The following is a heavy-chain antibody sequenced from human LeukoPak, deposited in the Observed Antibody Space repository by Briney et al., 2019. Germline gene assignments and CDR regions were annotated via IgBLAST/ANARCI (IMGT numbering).Heavy chain of an antibody. J-gene: IGHJ4*02. Sequence: PGGSLRLSCAASGFIFATSGMNWVRQTPGKGLEWLAYISDTGHTIYYPDSVKGRFTISRDNSKNTLYLQMNSLRAEDTAVYYCARDLSYWGQGTLVTVSS. CDR2: ISDTGHTI. CDR3: ARDLSY. CDR1: GFIFATSG. V-gene: IGHV3-48*01.